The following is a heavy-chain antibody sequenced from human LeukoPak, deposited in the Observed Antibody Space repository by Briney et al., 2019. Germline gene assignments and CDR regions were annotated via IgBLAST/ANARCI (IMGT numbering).Heavy chain of an antibody. CDR1: GGSFSGYY. V-gene: IGHV4-34*01. CDR2: TNHSGST. Sequence: SETLSLTCAVYGGSFSGYYWSWVRQTPGKGLEWIGETNHSGSTNYNPSLKSRVTISVETSKHQFSRTLSSAPAADTAVYYCARGLSLQTCSSTSCYLPFYYYYYGMDVWGQEATVTVSS. CDR3: ARGLSLQTCSSTSCYLPFYYYYYGMDV. D-gene: IGHD2-2*01. J-gene: IGHJ6*02.